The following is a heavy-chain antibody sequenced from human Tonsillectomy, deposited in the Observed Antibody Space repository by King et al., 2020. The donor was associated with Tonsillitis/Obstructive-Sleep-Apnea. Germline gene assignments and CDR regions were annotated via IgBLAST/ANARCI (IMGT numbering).Heavy chain of an antibody. CDR2: ISGSGGST. J-gene: IGHJ5*02. CDR1: GFTFSSYA. CDR3: AKVAASSGWLRYNWFDP. Sequence: VQLVESGGGLVQPGRSLRLSCAASGFTFSSYAMSWVRQAPGKGLEWVSAISGSGGSTYYADSVKGRFTISRDNSKNTLYLQMNSLRAEDTAVYYCAKVAASSGWLRYNWFDPWGQGTLVTVSS. D-gene: IGHD6-19*01. V-gene: IGHV3-23*04.